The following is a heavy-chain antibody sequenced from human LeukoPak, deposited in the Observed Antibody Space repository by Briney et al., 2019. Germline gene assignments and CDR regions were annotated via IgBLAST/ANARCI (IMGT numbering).Heavy chain of an antibody. CDR2: ISGSSSGT. CDR3: ARDLDMDV. J-gene: IGHJ6*03. V-gene: IGHV3-23*01. CDR1: GFTFSSYA. Sequence: PGGSLRLSCAASGFTFSSYAMSWVRQAPGKGLEWVSSISGSSSGTYDADSVKGRFTISRDNSKNTLYLQMNSLRAEDTAVYYCARDLDMDVWGKGTTVTISS.